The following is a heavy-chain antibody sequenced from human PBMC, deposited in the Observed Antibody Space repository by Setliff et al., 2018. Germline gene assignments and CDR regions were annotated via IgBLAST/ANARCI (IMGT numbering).Heavy chain of an antibody. CDR2: IYTSGST. J-gene: IGHJ3*02. CDR1: GGSISSGSYY. V-gene: IGHV4-61*02. Sequence: NPSETLSLTCTVSGGSISSGSYYWSWIRQPAGKGLEWIGRIYTSGSTNYNPSLKSRVTISVDTSKNQFSLKLSSVTAADTAVYYCARGDIVSRPQLGHDAFDIWGQGTMVTVSS. CDR3: ARGDIVSRPQLGHDAFDI. D-gene: IGHD2-15*01.